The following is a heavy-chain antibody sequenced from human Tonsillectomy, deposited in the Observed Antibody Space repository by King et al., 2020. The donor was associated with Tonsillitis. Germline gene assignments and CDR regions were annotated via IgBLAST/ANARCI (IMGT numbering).Heavy chain of an antibody. CDR1: GVTFSSYA. CDR2: ISYDGSNK. CDR3: ARDVSGWRHFDY. D-gene: IGHD6-19*01. Sequence: QLVQSGGGVVQPGRSLRLSCAASGVTFSSYAMHWVRQAPGKGLEWVAVISYDGSNKYYAAFVKGRFTISRDISKNKLFQQMNSLRAEATSVYYCARDVSGWRHFDYWGQGTLVTVSS. J-gene: IGHJ4*02. V-gene: IGHV3-30*04.